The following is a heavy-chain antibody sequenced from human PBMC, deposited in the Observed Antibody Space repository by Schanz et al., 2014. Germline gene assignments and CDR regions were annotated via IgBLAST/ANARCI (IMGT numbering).Heavy chain of an antibody. J-gene: IGHJ3*02. D-gene: IGHD3-10*01. CDR2: ISGGGGTT. CDR3: AKGRFGELSAFDI. CDR1: GFTFSGFW. V-gene: IGHV3-23*04. Sequence: EVQLAESGGGLVQPGGSLRLSCAASGFTFSGFWMTWVRQAPGKGLEWVSAISGGGGTTYYTDSVKGRFTISRDNSKSTLYLQMNSLRAEDTAVYYCAKGRFGELSAFDIWGQGTMVTVSS.